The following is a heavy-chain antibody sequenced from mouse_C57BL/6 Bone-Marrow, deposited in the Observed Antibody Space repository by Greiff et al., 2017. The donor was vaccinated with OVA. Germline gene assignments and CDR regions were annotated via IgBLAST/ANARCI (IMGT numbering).Heavy chain of an antibody. V-gene: IGHV1-64*01. D-gene: IGHD2-4*01. CDR3: ARPIYYDYGDY. Sequence: QVQLQQPGAELVKPGASVKLSCKASGYTFTSYWMHWVKQRPGQGLERIGMIHPNSGSTNYNEKFKSKATLTVDKSSSTAYMQLSSLTSEDSAVYYCARPIYYDYGDYWGQGTTLTVSS. CDR1: GYTFTSYW. CDR2: IHPNSGST. J-gene: IGHJ2*01.